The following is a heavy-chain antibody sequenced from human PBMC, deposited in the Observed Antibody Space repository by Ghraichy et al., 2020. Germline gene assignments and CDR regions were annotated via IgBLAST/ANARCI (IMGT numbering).Heavy chain of an antibody. CDR2: INHSGST. CDR3: ARGYCSSTSCYINWFDP. CDR1: GGSFSGYY. D-gene: IGHD2-2*02. V-gene: IGHV4-34*01. J-gene: IGHJ5*02. Sequence: SETLSLTCAVYGGSFSGYYWSWIRQPPGKGLEWIGEINHSGSTNYNPSLKSRVTISVDTSKNQFSLKLSSVTAADTAVYYCARGYCSSTSCYINWFDPWGQGTLVTVSS.